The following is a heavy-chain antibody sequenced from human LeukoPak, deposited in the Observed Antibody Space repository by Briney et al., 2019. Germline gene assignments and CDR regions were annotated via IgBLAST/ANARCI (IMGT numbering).Heavy chain of an antibody. D-gene: IGHD6-19*01. J-gene: IGHJ4*02. CDR2: INPNSGGT. V-gene: IGHV1-2*06. Sequence: GASVKVSCKASGYTFTGYYMHWVLQAPGQGLEWMGRINPNSGGTNYAQKFQGRVTMTRDTSISTAYMELSRLRSDDTAVYYCARDPPRGIAVAGIKSDYWGQGTLVTVSS. CDR1: GYTFTGYY. CDR3: ARDPPRGIAVAGIKSDY.